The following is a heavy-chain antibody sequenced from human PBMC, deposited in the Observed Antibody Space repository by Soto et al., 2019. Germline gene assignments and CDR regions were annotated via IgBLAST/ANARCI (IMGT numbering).Heavy chain of an antibody. CDR3: ARDRLRLGVLSLIGYFDY. V-gene: IGHV3-30*15. D-gene: IGHD3-16*02. CDR1: GFTFTSYA. J-gene: IGHJ4*02. CDR2: ISYGGINE. Sequence: QVQLVESGGSVVQPGRSLRLSCEASGFTFTSYAMHWVRQAPGKGLEWVAVISYGGINEYYADSVKGRFTISSDNSKNTLFLQMRSLRVEDTAVYYCARDRLRLGVLSLIGYFDYWGEGTLVTVSS.